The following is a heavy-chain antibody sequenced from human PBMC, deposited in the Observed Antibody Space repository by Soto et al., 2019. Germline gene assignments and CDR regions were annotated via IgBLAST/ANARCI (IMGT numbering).Heavy chain of an antibody. Sequence: SETLSLTCTVSGGSISSSSYYWGWIRQPPGKGLEWIGSIYYSGSTYYNPSLKSRVTISVDTSKNQFSLKLSSVTAAATVVYYCARLPLRSGWYYFDYWGQGTLVTVSS. CDR2: IYYSGST. D-gene: IGHD6-19*01. CDR1: GGSISSSSYY. J-gene: IGHJ4*02. V-gene: IGHV4-39*01. CDR3: ARLPLRSGWYYFDY.